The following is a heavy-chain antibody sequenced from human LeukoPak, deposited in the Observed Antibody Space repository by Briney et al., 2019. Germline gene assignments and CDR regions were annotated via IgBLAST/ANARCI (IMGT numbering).Heavy chain of an antibody. V-gene: IGHV1-18*01. Sequence: ASVKVSCKASGYTFTSYVISWARQAPGQGLEWMGWISAYNGNTNYAPKLQGRVTMTTDTSTNTAYMELSSLRSDDTAMYYCARHSGTDDYLNWFDPWGQGTLVTVSS. CDR2: ISAYNGNT. D-gene: IGHD4-11*01. CDR3: ARHSGTDDYLNWFDP. J-gene: IGHJ5*02. CDR1: GYTFTSYV.